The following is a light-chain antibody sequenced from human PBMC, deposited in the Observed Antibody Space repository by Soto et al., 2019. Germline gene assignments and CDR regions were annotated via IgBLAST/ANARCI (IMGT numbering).Light chain of an antibody. V-gene: IGKV3-20*01. CDR2: DAS. CDR1: QSVSSNY. CDR3: QQYGSSPWT. Sequence: EIVLTQSPGTLSLSPGERATLSCRASQSVSSNYLAWYQQKPGQPPRLPIYDASSRATGIPDRFSGSGSGTDVTLTISRLEPEDFAVYYCQQYGSSPWTFGQGTKVEIK. J-gene: IGKJ1*01.